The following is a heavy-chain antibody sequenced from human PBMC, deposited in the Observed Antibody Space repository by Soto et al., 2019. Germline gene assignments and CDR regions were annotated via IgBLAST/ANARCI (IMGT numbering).Heavy chain of an antibody. CDR1: GFTFSGYA. J-gene: IGHJ4*02. Sequence: GGSLRLSCAASGFTFSGYAMHWVRQAPGKGLEWVALISYDGSNKYYADSVKGRFTISRDNSKNTLYLQMNSLRTEDTAVYYCARDRDYYDSSGPPRYFDYWGQGTLVTVSS. CDR3: ARDRDYYDSSGPPRYFDY. CDR2: ISYDGSNK. D-gene: IGHD3-22*01. V-gene: IGHV3-30-3*01.